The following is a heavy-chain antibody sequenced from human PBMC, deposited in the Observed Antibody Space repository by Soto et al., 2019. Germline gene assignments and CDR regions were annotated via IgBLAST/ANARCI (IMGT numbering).Heavy chain of an antibody. CDR3: IIMGLGTFQY. V-gene: IGHV3-15*01. Sequence: EVQLVESGGGLVKDGGSLRLSCAVSGITFSNAWMAWVRQAPGKGLEWVGRIQKKADGGATEYAASVKGRLSISRDDSKNTLYLQMDSLKTEDSDVYYCIIMGLGTFQYWGQGTLLTVSS. CDR1: GITFSNAW. CDR2: IQKKADGGAT. D-gene: IGHD1-26*01. J-gene: IGHJ4*02.